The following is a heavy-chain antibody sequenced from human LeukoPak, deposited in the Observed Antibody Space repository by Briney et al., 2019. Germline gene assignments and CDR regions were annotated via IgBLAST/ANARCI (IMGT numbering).Heavy chain of an antibody. D-gene: IGHD5-18*01. Sequence: SETLSLTCSVSGGSISSYYWSWIRQPPGKGLEWIGYIYYSGSTNYDPSLKSRVSISVDTSKNQFPLKLSSVTAADTAVYYCARRTAMATYYFDYWGQGTLVTVSS. J-gene: IGHJ4*02. V-gene: IGHV4-59*01. CDR2: IYYSGST. CDR3: ARRTAMATYYFDY. CDR1: GGSISSYY.